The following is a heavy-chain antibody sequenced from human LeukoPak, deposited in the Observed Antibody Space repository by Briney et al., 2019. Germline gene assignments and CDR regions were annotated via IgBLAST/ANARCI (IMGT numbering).Heavy chain of an antibody. V-gene: IGHV5-51*01. CDR2: IYPADSDI. D-gene: IGHD2-15*01. Sequence: GESLKISCKGSGYSINNYLIGWVRQMPGTGLEWMGLIYPADSDIRYSPSFQGQVTISADKSISTAYLQWSSLKASDTAMYYCARQEYCSGGSCYTWFDPWGQGTLVIVSS. CDR3: ARQEYCSGGSCYTWFDP. CDR1: GYSINNYL. J-gene: IGHJ5*02.